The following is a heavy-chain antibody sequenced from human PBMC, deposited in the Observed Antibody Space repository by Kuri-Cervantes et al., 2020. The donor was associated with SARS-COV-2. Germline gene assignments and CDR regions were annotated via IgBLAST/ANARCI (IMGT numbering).Heavy chain of an antibody. CDR2: IYYSGST. CDR1: GGSISSGDYY. Sequence: SETLSLTCTVSGGSISSGDYYWSWIRQPPGKGLEWIGYIYYSGSTYYNPSLKSRVTISVDTSKNQFSLKLSSVTAADTAVYYCARPGIVGASSYFDYWGQGTLVTVSS. CDR3: ARPGIVGASSYFDY. V-gene: IGHV4-30-4*08. D-gene: IGHD1-26*01. J-gene: IGHJ4*02.